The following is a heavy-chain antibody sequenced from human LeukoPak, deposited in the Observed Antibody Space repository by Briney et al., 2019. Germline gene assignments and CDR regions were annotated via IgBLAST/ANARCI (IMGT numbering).Heavy chain of an antibody. CDR1: GGSISSGSYY. D-gene: IGHD3-10*01. Sequence: SETLSLTCAVSGGSISSGSYYWSWIRQPPGKGLEWIGYIYYSGSTNYNPSLKSRVTISVDTSKNQFSLKLSSVTAADTAVYYCARDRVSGSSPHFDIWGQGTMVTVSS. J-gene: IGHJ3*02. CDR3: ARDRVSGSSPHFDI. V-gene: IGHV4-61*01. CDR2: IYYSGST.